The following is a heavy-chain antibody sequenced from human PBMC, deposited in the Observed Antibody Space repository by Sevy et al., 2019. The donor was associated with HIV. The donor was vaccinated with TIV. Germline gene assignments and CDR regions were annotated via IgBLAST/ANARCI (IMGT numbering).Heavy chain of an antibody. V-gene: IGHV1-69*13. D-gene: IGHD3-22*01. CDR1: GDAFRTDA. CDR3: AMGSSYYGDY. Sequence: ASVKVSCKAFGDAFRTDAISWVRQAPGQGLEWMGEIIPIFHTTHYAQKFQDRVTITADESTNTAYMEIRSLRSVDTAVYFCAMGSSYYGDYWGQGTLVTVSS. J-gene: IGHJ4*02. CDR2: IIPIFHTT.